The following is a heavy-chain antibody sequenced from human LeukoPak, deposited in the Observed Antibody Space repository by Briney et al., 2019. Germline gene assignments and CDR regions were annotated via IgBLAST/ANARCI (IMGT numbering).Heavy chain of an antibody. CDR3: ARLQYCSGTSCYWFDP. D-gene: IGHD2-2*01. CDR1: GGSISSGLYS. CDR2: IYHTGST. Sequence: SETLSLTCDVSGGSISSGLYSWSWIRQPLGKGLEWIGYIYHTGSTYYDPSLKSRVTISVDTSKNQFSLRLSSVTAADTAVYYCARLQYCSGTSCYWFDPWGQGTLVTVSS. J-gene: IGHJ5*02. V-gene: IGHV4-30-2*01.